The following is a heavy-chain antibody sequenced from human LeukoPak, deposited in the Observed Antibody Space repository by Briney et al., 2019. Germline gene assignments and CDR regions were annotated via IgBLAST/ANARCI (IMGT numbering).Heavy chain of an antibody. Sequence: GESLQISSEASGYTFTHQWIGWVRQMPGTGLEWVGIIYPRDSDTIYSPSFQGHVTISADTSINTAYLEWRSLEASDTAMYYCARHSDVVGAIWGQGTQVTVSS. D-gene: IGHD3-16*01. CDR1: GYTFTHQW. J-gene: IGHJ4*02. V-gene: IGHV5-51*01. CDR2: IYPRDSDT. CDR3: ARHSDVVGAI.